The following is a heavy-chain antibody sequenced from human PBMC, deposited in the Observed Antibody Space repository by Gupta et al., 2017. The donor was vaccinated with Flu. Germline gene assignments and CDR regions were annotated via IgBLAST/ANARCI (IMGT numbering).Heavy chain of an antibody. CDR2: IYHSGST. CDR3: AGSGNYNYYDY. D-gene: IGHD4-4*01. V-gene: IGHV4-59*01. J-gene: IGHJ4*02. Sequence: SWIRQPPGKRLEWIGYIYHSGSTNYNPSLKSRITMSVDRSKNQFSLKLSSVTAADTAVYYCAGSGNYNYYDYWGQGTLVTVSS.